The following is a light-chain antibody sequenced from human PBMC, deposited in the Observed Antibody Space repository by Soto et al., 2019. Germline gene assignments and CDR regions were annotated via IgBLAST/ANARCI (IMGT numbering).Light chain of an antibody. CDR3: ATWDNSLSAVV. CDR2: DNY. V-gene: IGLV1-51*01. Sequence: QSVLTQPPSVSAAPGQKVTISCSGSSSNVGSNFVSWYQQLPGTAPKLLIYDNYKRPSGIPDRFSASKSGTSATLGITGLQTGDEADYYCATWDNSLSAVVFGGGTKVTVL. J-gene: IGLJ2*01. CDR1: SSNVGSNF.